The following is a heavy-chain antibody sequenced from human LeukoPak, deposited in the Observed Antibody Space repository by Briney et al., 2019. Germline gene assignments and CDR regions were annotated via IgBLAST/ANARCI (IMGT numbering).Heavy chain of an antibody. Sequence: GGSLRLSCAASGFTFSSYSMNWVRQAPGKGLEWVSSISSSSSYIYYADSVKGRFTISRDNAKNPLYLQMNSLRAEDTAVYYCARDDLGYDILTGYYTIDYWGQGTLVTVSS. CDR1: GFTFSSYS. D-gene: IGHD3-9*01. CDR3: ARDDLGYDILTGYYTIDY. V-gene: IGHV3-21*01. CDR2: ISSSSSYI. J-gene: IGHJ4*02.